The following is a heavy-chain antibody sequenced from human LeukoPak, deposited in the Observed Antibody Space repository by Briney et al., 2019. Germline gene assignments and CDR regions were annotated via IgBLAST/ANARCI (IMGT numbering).Heavy chain of an antibody. CDR2: INAGNGNI. J-gene: IGHJ6*02. CDR1: VYTFTSYV. Sequence: GASVKVSCKASVYTFTSYVIHWVRRAPGQRLEWMGWINAGNGNIKYSQNFQGRVNITRDTSASTVYMELSSLTSEDTAVYYCARASGMDVWGQGTTVSVSS. D-gene: IGHD7-27*01. V-gene: IGHV1-3*01. CDR3: ARASGMDV.